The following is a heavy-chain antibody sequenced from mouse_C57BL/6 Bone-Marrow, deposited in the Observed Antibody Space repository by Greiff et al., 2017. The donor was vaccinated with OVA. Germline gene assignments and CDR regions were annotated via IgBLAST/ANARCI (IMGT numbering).Heavy chain of an antibody. D-gene: IGHD4-1*01. V-gene: IGHV1-4*01. CDR1: DYTFTSYT. Sequence: VQLQQSGAELARPGASVKMSCKASDYTFTSYTMHWVKQRPGQGLEWIGYINPSSGYTKYNQKFKDKATLTADKSSSTAYMQLSSLTSEDSAVYYCASLELTVRDYWGQGTTLTVSS. CDR3: ASLELTVRDY. J-gene: IGHJ2*01. CDR2: INPSSGYT.